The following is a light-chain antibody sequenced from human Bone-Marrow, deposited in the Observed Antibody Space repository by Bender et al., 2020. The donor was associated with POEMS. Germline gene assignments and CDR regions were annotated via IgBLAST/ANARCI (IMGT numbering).Light chain of an antibody. CDR2: YDD. Sequence: PVVTQPLSLSEAPRHRLTISCSRSGSNFGNHRVNWYHQHPGEAPKLLIYYDDVLTPGVSDRFSASTSGTSAALAISELQSEDEAVYSCSAWDNSLSGWVFGGGTKLTVL. CDR3: SAWDNSLSGWV. J-gene: IGLJ3*02. CDR1: GSNFGNHR. V-gene: IGLV1-36*01.